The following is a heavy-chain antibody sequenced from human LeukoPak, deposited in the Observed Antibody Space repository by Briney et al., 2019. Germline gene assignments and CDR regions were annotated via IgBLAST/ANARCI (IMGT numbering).Heavy chain of an antibody. CDR1: GYTFTSYG. CDR2: ISAYNGNT. V-gene: IGHV1-18*01. J-gene: IGHJ4*02. CDR3: ARQTYYYDSSGYYIKGIFDY. Sequence: ASVRVSCKASGYTFTSYGISWVRQAPGQGLEWMGWISAYNGNTNYAQKLQGRVTMTTDTSTSTAYMELRSLRSDDTAVYYCARQTYYYDSSGYYIKGIFDYWGQGTLVTVSS. D-gene: IGHD3-22*01.